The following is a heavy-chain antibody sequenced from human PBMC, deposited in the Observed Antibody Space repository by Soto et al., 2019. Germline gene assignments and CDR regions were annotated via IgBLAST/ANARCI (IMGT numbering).Heavy chain of an antibody. CDR3: ATEKYGAGRVGVDT. V-gene: IGHV1-69*08. D-gene: IGHD1-26*01. CDR2: IVPTLRLT. J-gene: IGHJ5*02. Sequence: QVQLVQSGAEVKKPGSSLKVSCETSGGTSTIYTITWVRQAPGQGLQWMGRIVPTLRLTNYAQDFQGRLTLPADPSTSTAQMERSSLTSEDTAVYYCATEKYGAGRVGVDTWGQGTLDTVSS. CDR1: GGTSTIYT.